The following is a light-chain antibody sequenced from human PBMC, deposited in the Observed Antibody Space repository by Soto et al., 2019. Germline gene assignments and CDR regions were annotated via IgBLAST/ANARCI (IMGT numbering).Light chain of an antibody. V-gene: IGKV3-20*01. CDR3: QQYGTPLFT. CDR2: GAS. Sequence: IVLTKSPGTLSLSPGETATLSCGARQSVTNTFLAWYQQKPGQAPRLLIYGASSRATGVPDGFSGSGSGTESTLTISRLQAGDVAVYYCQQYGTPLFTFGPGTKVEIK. CDR1: QSVTNTF. J-gene: IGKJ3*01.